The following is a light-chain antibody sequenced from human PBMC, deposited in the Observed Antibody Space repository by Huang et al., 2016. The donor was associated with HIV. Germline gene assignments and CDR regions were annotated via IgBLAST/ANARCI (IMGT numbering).Light chain of an antibody. V-gene: IGKV1-8*01. CDR2: SAS. CDR1: QDIGSS. Sequence: AIRITQSPSSLSAFTGDRVNITCRASQDIGSSLDWYQQKPGKAPKLLMYSASSWQNAVPSRFSGSGYGTDFTLAISCLQSEDFATYYCQQYYHYPPLTFGGGTKVEIK. CDR3: QQYYHYPPLT. J-gene: IGKJ4*01.